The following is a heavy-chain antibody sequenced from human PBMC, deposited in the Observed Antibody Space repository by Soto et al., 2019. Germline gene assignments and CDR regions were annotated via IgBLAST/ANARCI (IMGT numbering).Heavy chain of an antibody. CDR1: GFNFSNHW. D-gene: IGHD2-21*02. Sequence: GGSLRPSCAASGFNFSNHWMHWVRQRPAEGLVWVSRITSDGKSKAYAESVKGRFAISRDNAKDTLYLQMNGLTAEDTAVYYCARESGDWPLNWFDPWGQGTLVTVSS. CDR3: ARESGDWPLNWFDP. J-gene: IGHJ5*02. CDR2: ITSDGKSK. V-gene: IGHV3-74*01.